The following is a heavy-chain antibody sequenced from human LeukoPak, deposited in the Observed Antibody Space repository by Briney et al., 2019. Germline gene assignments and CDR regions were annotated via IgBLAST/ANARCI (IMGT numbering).Heavy chain of an antibody. D-gene: IGHD2-2*02. CDR3: ARYCSSTSCYISDYYYYGMDV. CDR2: INPSGGST. Sequence: GASVKVSCKASGYTFTSYYMHWVRQDPGQGLEWMGIINPSGGSTSYAQKFQGRVTMTRDTSTSTVYMELSSLRSEDTAVYYCARYCSSTSCYISDYYYYGMDVWGQGTTVTVSS. V-gene: IGHV1-46*01. CDR1: GYTFTSYY. J-gene: IGHJ6*02.